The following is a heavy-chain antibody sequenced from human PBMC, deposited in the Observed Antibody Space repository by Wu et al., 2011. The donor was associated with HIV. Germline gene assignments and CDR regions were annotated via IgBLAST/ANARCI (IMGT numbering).Heavy chain of an antibody. V-gene: IGHV1-2*02. Sequence: QVQLVQSGAEVKKPGASVKVSCKASGYTFTGYYVHWVRQAPGQGLEWMGWINPNSGGTNYAQKFQGRVTMTRDTSISTAYMELSRLRSDDTAVYYCARDRPNCSSTSCHLDAFDIWGQGTMVTVSS. CDR1: GYTFTGYY. D-gene: IGHD2-2*01. CDR3: ARDRPNCSSTSCHLDAFDI. CDR2: INPNSGGT. J-gene: IGHJ3*02.